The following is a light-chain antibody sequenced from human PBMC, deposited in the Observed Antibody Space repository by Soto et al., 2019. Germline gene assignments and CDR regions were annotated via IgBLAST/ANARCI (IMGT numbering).Light chain of an antibody. J-gene: IGLJ3*02. Sequence: QPVLTQPASVSESPGQSITISCTGTSSDVGGYNYVSWYQQHPGKAPKLMIYDVSNRPSGVSNRFSGSKSGNTASLSISGLQAEDEAYYYCSSYTNRNTLVFGAGTKLTVL. CDR2: DVS. CDR1: SSDVGGYNY. V-gene: IGLV2-14*01. CDR3: SSYTNRNTLV.